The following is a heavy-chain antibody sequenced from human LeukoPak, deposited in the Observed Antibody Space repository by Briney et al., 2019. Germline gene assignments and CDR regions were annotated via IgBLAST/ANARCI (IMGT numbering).Heavy chain of an antibody. Sequence: GASVKVSCKASGYTFTSYGLNWVRQAPGQGLEWMGWINTNTGNPTYAQGFTGRFVFSLDTSVSTAYLQISSLKAEDTAVYYCASPLYDSSGYRIDAFDIWGQGTMVTVSS. CDR1: GYTFTSYG. CDR2: INTNTGNP. J-gene: IGHJ3*02. D-gene: IGHD3-22*01. CDR3: ASPLYDSSGYRIDAFDI. V-gene: IGHV7-4-1*02.